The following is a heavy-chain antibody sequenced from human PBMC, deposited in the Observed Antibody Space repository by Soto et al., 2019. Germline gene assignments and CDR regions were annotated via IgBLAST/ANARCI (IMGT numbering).Heavy chain of an antibody. CDR3: ASTNYYDSSGRAFDI. Sequence: PSDTPSLTCANHGGYFYVSYWSWILQPPGKGLEWIGEINHSGSTNYHPSLKSRVTISVDTSKNQFSLKLSSVTAADTAVYYCASTNYYDSSGRAFDIWAQGTMVT. D-gene: IGHD3-22*01. V-gene: IGHV4-34*01. CDR1: GGYFYVSY. J-gene: IGHJ3*02. CDR2: INHSGST.